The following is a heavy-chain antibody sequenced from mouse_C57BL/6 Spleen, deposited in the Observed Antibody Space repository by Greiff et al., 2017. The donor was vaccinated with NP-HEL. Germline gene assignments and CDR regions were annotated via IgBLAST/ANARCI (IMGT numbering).Heavy chain of an antibody. D-gene: IGHD4-1*01. CDR2: IRLKSDNYAT. CDR1: GFTFSNYW. Sequence: EVKLMESGGGLVQPGGSMKLSCVASGFTFSNYWMNWVRQSPEKGLEWVAQIRLKSDNYATHYAESVKGRFTISRDDSKSSVYLQMNNLRAEDTGIYYCTGVPANWVFDYWGQGTTLTVSS. V-gene: IGHV6-3*01. CDR3: TGVPANWVFDY. J-gene: IGHJ2*01.